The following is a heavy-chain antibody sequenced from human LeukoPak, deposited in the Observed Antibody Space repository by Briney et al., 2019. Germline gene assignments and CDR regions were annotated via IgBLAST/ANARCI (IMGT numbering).Heavy chain of an antibody. V-gene: IGHV4-38-2*01. D-gene: IGHD2-8*01. CDR3: ARQYCTHGVCYFDY. J-gene: IGHJ4*02. CDR1: GYSISSGYY. Sequence: SETLSLTCAVSGYSISSGYYWGWIREPPGKGLEWIGSIYHSGSTYYNPSLKSRVTISVDTSKNQFSLKLSSVTAADTAVYYCARQYCTHGVCYFDYWGQGTLVTVSS. CDR2: IYHSGST.